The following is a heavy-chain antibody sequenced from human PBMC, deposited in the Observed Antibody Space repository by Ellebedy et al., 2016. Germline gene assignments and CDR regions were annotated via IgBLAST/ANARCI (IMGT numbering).Heavy chain of an antibody. CDR1: GFTVSSNY. CDR2: ISSSGSHI. CDR3: TTLETCGGDCYFTLSDFDAFDI. V-gene: IGHV3-21*01. Sequence: GESLKISCAASGFTVSSNYMSWVRQAPGKGLDWVSAISSSGSHIFYADSVKGRFTISRDNAKNSLYLQMNSLRAEDTAVYYCTTLETCGGDCYFTLSDFDAFDIWGQGTMVTVSS. D-gene: IGHD2-21*02. J-gene: IGHJ3*02.